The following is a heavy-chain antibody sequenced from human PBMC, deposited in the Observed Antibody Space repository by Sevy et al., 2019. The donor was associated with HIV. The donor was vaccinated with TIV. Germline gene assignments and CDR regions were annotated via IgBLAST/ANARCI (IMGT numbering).Heavy chain of an antibody. CDR1: GFTFSSYS. CDR2: ISGSDTTI. Sequence: SLRLSCAASGFTFSSYSINWVRQAPGKGLEWVSYISGSDTTIYYADSVKGRFTISRDNAKNSLYLQMNSLRVEDTAVYYCARGVAALPGYYYGMDVWGQGTTVTVSS. J-gene: IGHJ6*02. V-gene: IGHV3-48*01. CDR3: ARGVAALPGYYYGMDV. D-gene: IGHD2-15*01.